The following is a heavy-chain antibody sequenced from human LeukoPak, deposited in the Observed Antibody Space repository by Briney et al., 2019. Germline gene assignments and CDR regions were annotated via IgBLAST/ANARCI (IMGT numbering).Heavy chain of an antibody. CDR3: ARARGYSYGED. CDR2: ISGSGGST. J-gene: IGHJ4*02. Sequence: GGSLRLSCAASGFTFSSYAMSWVRQAPGKGLEWVSAISGSGGSTYYADSVKGRFTISRDNSKNTLYLQMNSLRAEDTAVYYCARARGYSYGEDWGQGTLVTVSS. V-gene: IGHV3-23*01. D-gene: IGHD5-18*01. CDR1: GFTFSSYA.